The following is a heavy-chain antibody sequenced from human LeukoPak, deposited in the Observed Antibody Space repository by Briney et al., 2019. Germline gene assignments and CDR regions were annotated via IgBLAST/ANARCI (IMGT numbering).Heavy chain of an antibody. CDR2: ISGRGDDT. Sequence: QTGGSLRLSCTGSGFTFTNYAMTWVRQAPGRGLEGVSSISGRGDDTYYPDSVKGRFTISRDNSKNTLYLQMDSLGAEDTALYYCAKDQTGGGRYYGMDVWGQGTTVTVSS. V-gene: IGHV3-23*01. CDR1: GFTFTNYA. J-gene: IGHJ6*02. CDR3: AKDQTGGGRYYGMDV. D-gene: IGHD2-15*01.